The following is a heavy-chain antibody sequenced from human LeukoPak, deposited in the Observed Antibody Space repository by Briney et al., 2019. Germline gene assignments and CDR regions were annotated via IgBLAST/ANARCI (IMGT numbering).Heavy chain of an antibody. CDR3: AKHVVLTATPIDY. V-gene: IGHV3-23*01. Sequence: PGGFLRLSCAASGFTFSNSAMSWVRQAPGKGLEWVSAISGSGGNTYYADSVKGRFTISRDKSKNTLFLQMNSLRAEDTALYYCAKHVVLTATPIDYWGQGTLVTVSS. D-gene: IGHD2-21*02. CDR2: ISGSGGNT. CDR1: GFTFSNSA. J-gene: IGHJ4*02.